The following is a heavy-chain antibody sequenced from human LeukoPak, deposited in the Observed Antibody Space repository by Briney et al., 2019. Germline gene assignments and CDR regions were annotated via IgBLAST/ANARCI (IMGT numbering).Heavy chain of an antibody. CDR1: GGTFSSYG. CDR2: ISAYNGNT. V-gene: IGHV1-18*01. D-gene: IGHD3-3*01. CDR3: ARAEPVTIFGSYYYYGMDV. J-gene: IGHJ6*02. Sequence: ASVKVSCKASGGTFSSYGISWVRQAPGQGLEWMGWISAYNGNTNYAQKLQGRVTMTTDTSTSTAYMELRSLRSDDTAVYYCARAEPVTIFGSYYYYGMDVWGQGTTVTVSS.